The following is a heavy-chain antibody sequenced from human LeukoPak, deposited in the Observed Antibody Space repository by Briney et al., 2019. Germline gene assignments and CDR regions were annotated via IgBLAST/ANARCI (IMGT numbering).Heavy chain of an antibody. Sequence: GGSLRLSCAAAGFTFDDYAMHWVRQAPGKGLEWDSLISWDGGSTYYADSVKGRFTISRDNSKNSLYLQMNSLRAEDTAVYYCAREHTDGYNDYFDYWGQGTLVTVSS. CDR1: GFTFDDYA. CDR3: AREHTDGYNDYFDY. J-gene: IGHJ4*02. D-gene: IGHD5-24*01. CDR2: ISWDGGST. V-gene: IGHV3-43D*03.